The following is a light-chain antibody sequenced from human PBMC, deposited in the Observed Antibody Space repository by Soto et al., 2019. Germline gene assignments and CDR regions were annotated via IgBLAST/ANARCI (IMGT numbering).Light chain of an antibody. V-gene: IGKV3-11*01. J-gene: IGKJ3*01. CDR1: QSVTSY. CDR3: QQRSNWPRFT. Sequence: EIVLTQSPATLSLSPGEGATLSCRASQSVTSYLAWYQQKPGQAPRLLIYDASTRASGIPPRFSGSGSGTDFTLTISSLEPEDFAVYYCQQRSNWPRFTFGPGTKVDIK. CDR2: DAS.